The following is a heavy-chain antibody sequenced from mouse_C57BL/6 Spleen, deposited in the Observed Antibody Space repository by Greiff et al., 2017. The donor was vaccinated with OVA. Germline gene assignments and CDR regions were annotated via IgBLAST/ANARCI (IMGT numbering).Heavy chain of an antibody. CDR1: GYAFSSSW. D-gene: IGHD3-2*02. CDR2: IYPGDGDT. CDR3: ARRSGSSGYAWCAY. V-gene: IGHV1-82*01. J-gene: IGHJ3*01. Sequence: VKLQESGPELVKPGASVKISCKASGYAFSSSWMNWVKQRPGKGLEWIGRIYPGDGDTNYNGKFKGKATLTADKSSSTAYMQLSSLTSEDSAVYFCARRSGSSGYAWCAYWGQGTLVTVSA.